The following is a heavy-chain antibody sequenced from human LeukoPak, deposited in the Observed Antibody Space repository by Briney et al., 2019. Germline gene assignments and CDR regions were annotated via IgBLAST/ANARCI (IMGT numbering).Heavy chain of an antibody. CDR1: GFTFSNAW. J-gene: IGHJ4*02. D-gene: IGHD3-3*01. Sequence: PGGSLRLSCAASGFTFSNAWMSWVRQAPGKGLEWVGRIKSKTDGGTTDYAAPVKGRFTISRDNAKNSLSLQMNSLSAEDTAVYYCARDPRWYYDFWSGYFDYWGQGTLVTVSS. CDR2: IKSKTDGGTT. CDR3: ARDPRWYYDFWSGYFDY. V-gene: IGHV3-15*01.